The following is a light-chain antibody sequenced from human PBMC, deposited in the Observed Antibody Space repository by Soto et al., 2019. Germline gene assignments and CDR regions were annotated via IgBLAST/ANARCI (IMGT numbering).Light chain of an antibody. CDR1: SSDVSGYNY. CDR3: SSYTSSSTLVV. CDR2: DVS. Sequence: QSALTQPASVSGSPGQSITISCTGTSSDVSGYNYVSWYQQHPGKAPKLMIYDVSNRPSGVSNRFSGSKSGNTASLTISGLQSEDQADYYCSSYTSSSTLVVFGVGTKLTVL. J-gene: IGLJ2*01. V-gene: IGLV2-14*01.